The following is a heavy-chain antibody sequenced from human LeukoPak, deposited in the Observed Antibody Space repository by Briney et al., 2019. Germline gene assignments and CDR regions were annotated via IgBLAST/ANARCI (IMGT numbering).Heavy chain of an antibody. D-gene: IGHD4-17*01. V-gene: IGHV3-49*04. CDR1: GFTFGDYA. CDR3: SRVTLDDYGDFSAFDV. J-gene: IGHJ3*01. CDR2: IRNKPYGGTT. Sequence: GGALRLSCTPSGFTFGDYAMSWVRQAPGKRREWVGFIRNKPYGGTTEYAASVKGRFTISRDDSKSIAYLQMNSLKTEDTAVYYCSRVTLDDYGDFSAFDVWGQGTMVTVSS.